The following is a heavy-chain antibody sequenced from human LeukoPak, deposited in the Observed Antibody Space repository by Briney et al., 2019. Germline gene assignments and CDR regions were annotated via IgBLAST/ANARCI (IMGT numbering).Heavy chain of an antibody. J-gene: IGHJ1*01. D-gene: IGHD3-22*01. Sequence: GRSLRLSCADSGFTFSSYGMHWVRQAPGKGLEWVAVISYDGSNKYYADSVKGRFTISRDNSKNTLYLQMNSLRAEDTAVYYCAKDYTYTTSGYYYFPYFQHWGQGTLVTVSS. CDR1: GFTFSSYG. V-gene: IGHV3-30*18. CDR2: ISYDGSNK. CDR3: AKDYTYTTSGYYYFPYFQH.